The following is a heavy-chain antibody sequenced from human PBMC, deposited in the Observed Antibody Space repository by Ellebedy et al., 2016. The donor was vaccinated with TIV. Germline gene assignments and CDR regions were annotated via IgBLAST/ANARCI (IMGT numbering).Heavy chain of an antibody. V-gene: IGHV3-23*01. J-gene: IGHJ4*02. D-gene: IGHD2/OR15-2a*01. CDR2: ISGSGGNT. CDR1: GFTFSSYA. CDR3: ATERDDFYRQPLGN. Sequence: GESLKISCAASGFTFSSYAMSWVRQAPGKGLEWVSGISGSGGNTYYADSVKGRFTISRDNPKNTLYLQMDSLRVEDTARYYCATERDDFYRQPLGNWGQGTLVTVSS.